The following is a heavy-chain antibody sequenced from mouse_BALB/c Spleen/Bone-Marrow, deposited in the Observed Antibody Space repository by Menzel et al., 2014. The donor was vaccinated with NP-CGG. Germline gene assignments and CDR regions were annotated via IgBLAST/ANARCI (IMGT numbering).Heavy chain of an antibody. Sequence: VQLVESGAEFVKPGASVKLSCKASGYTFTTYWMHWVKQRPGRGLEWIGQIDPSDSYTNYSQKFKGKATLTVDKSSSTAYMQLSSLSSEDSAVYYCARGGDNYAWFPYWGQGTLVTVSA. CDR2: IDPSDSYT. CDR3: ARGGDNYAWFPY. CDR1: GYTFTTYW. J-gene: IGHJ3*01. D-gene: IGHD1-3*01. V-gene: IGHV1-69*02.